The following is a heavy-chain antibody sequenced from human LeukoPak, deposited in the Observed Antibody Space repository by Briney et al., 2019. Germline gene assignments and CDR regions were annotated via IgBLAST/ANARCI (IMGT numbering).Heavy chain of an antibody. CDR2: IYHSGST. Sequence: PSETLSLTCTVSGGSISSGGYYWSWIRRPPGKGLEWIGYIYHSGSTYYNPSLKSRVTISVDRSKNQSSLKLNSMTAADTAVYYCARLGSRVVWGQGTLVIVSS. CDR1: GGSISSGGYY. V-gene: IGHV4-30-2*01. J-gene: IGHJ4*02. D-gene: IGHD3-10*01. CDR3: ARLGSRVV.